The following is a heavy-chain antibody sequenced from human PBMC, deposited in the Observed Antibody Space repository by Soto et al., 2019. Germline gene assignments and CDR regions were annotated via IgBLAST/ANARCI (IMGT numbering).Heavy chain of an antibody. CDR1: GYTFTSYG. CDR3: AAGAAAGTGPRVGYYYYGMDV. Sequence: QVQLVQSGAEVKKPGASVKVSCKASGYTFTSYGISWVRQAPGQGLEWMGWISAYNGNTNYAQKLQGRVTMTTDTCTSTAYMELRSLRSDDTAVYYWAAGAAAGTGPRVGYYYYGMDVWGQGTTVTVSS. D-gene: IGHD6-13*01. V-gene: IGHV1-18*01. CDR2: ISAYNGNT. J-gene: IGHJ6*02.